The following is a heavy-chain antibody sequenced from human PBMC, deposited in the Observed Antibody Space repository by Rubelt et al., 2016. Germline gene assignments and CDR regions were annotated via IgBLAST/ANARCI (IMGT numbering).Heavy chain of an antibody. CDR3: AVGWESLNN. V-gene: IGHV3-7*02. D-gene: IGHD1-26*01. J-gene: IGHJ4*02. CDR1: GFIFSNYW. Sequence: GGGLVQPGGSLRLSCAASGFIFSNYWMSWVRQAPGKGLEWVANIKQDGSEKFYVDSVRGRFTISRDNAKNTLYLQMNSLRAEDTAVYYCAVGWESLNNWGQGTLVTVSS. CDR2: IKQDGSEK.